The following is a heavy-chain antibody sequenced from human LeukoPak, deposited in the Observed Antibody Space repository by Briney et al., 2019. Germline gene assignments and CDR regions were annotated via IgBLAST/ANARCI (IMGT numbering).Heavy chain of an antibody. CDR2: IYHSGST. J-gene: IGHJ4*02. CDR3: ARDKTYGSGGFDY. Sequence: PSQTLSLTCAVSGGSISSSNWWSWVRQPPGKGLEWIGEIYHSGSTNYNPSLKSRVTISVDKSKNQFSLKLSSVTAADTAVYYCARDKTYGSGGFDYWGQGTLVTVSS. CDR1: GGSISSSNW. D-gene: IGHD3-10*01. V-gene: IGHV4-4*02.